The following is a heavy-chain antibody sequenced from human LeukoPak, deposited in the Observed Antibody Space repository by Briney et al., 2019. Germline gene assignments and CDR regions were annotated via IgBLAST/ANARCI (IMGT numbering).Heavy chain of an antibody. CDR1: GGTFSSYA. CDR3: AREGYCSGGSCYHRGYYYGMDV. J-gene: IGHJ6*02. Sequence: SVKVSCKASGGTFSSYAISWVRQASGQGLEWMGRIIPILGIANYAQKFQGRVTITADKSTSTAYMELSSLRSEDTAVYYCAREGYCSGGSCYHRGYYYGMDVWGQGTTVTVSS. D-gene: IGHD2-15*01. CDR2: IIPILGIA. V-gene: IGHV1-69*04.